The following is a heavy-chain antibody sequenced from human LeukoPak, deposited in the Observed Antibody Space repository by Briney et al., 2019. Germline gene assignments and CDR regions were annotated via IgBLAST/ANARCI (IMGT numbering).Heavy chain of an antibody. CDR1: GFTFGSYA. J-gene: IGHJ4*02. V-gene: IGHV3-30-3*01. Sequence: PGGSLRLSCAASGFTFGSYAMHWVRQAPGKGLEWVAVISYDGSNKYYADSVKGRFTISRDNSKNTLYPQMNSLRAEDTAVYYCARTYDTSGWGGDFDYWGQGTLVTVSS. CDR3: ARTYDTSGWGGDFDY. D-gene: IGHD6-19*01. CDR2: ISYDGSNK.